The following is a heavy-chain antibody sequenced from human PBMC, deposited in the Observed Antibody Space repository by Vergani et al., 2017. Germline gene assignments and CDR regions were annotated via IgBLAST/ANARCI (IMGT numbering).Heavy chain of an antibody. J-gene: IGHJ4*02. CDR1: GFTFSSYR. Sequence: QVQLVESGGGVVQPGRSLRLSCAASGFTFSSYRMHWVRQAPGKGLEWVAVIWYDGSNKYYADSVKGRFTISRDNSKNTLYLQMNSLRAEDTAVYYCARANGFWSGYSKRGFAYWGQGTLVTVSS. V-gene: IGHV3-33*01. D-gene: IGHD3-3*01. CDR3: ARANGFWSGYSKRGFAY. CDR2: IWYDGSNK.